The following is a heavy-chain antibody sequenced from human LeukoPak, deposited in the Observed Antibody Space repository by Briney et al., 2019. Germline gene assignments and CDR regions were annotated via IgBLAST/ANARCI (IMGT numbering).Heavy chain of an antibody. D-gene: IGHD6-19*01. Sequence: PGGSLRLSCAASGFSFSSYAMHWVRQAPGKGLEWVAFVLFDGTNEQYTDSVKGRFSISRDNSKNTLYLQMNSLRAEDTAVYYCAKTARSSGWYEHFDYWGQGTLVTVSS. V-gene: IGHV3-30*18. J-gene: IGHJ4*02. CDR2: VLFDGTNE. CDR3: AKTARSSGWYEHFDY. CDR1: GFSFSSYA.